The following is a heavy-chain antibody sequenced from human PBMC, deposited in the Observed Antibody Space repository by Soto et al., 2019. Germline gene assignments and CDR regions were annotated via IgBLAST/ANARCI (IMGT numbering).Heavy chain of an antibody. D-gene: IGHD5-12*01. Sequence: SETLSLTCAVYGGSFSGYYWSWIRQPPGKGLEWIGEINHSGSTNYNPSLKSRVTISVDTSKNQFSLKLSSVTAADTAVYYCARCGSRIVATIDNAFDIWGQGTMVTVSS. CDR3: ARCGSRIVATIDNAFDI. CDR1: GGSFSGYY. V-gene: IGHV4-34*01. J-gene: IGHJ3*02. CDR2: INHSGST.